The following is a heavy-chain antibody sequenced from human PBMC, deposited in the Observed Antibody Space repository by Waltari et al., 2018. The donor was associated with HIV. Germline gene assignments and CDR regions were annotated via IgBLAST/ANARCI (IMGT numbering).Heavy chain of an antibody. CDR1: GFTFSSSC. CDR3: VKERGPFNGFDI. Sequence: QVYLMVSGGGVVQPGGSLKLPCAASGFTFSSSCMHWVRQAPGKGLEWVAVIWSDGYNKFYADSVRGRFTFSRDNSKYTLSLQMNSLRAEDTALYYCVKERGPFNGFDIWGQGTMVTVSS. J-gene: IGHJ3*02. CDR2: IWSDGYNK. V-gene: IGHV3-33*06. D-gene: IGHD3-16*01.